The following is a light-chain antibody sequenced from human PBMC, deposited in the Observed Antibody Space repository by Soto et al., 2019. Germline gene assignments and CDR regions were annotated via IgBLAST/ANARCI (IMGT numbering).Light chain of an antibody. CDR2: GPS. Sequence: EIVLTQSPGTLSLSPGERATLSCRASQSVSSSYLAWYQQRPDQAPRLLIYGPSSRATGNPQRFSGSGTGTSFTLTIGRLVPEDSAVYYCHHYGTSPWTFGQGTKVEIK. CDR3: HHYGTSPWT. CDR1: QSVSSSY. V-gene: IGKV3-20*01. J-gene: IGKJ1*01.